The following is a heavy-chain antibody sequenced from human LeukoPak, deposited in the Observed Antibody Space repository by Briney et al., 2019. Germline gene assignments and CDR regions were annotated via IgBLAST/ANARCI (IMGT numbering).Heavy chain of an antibody. CDR2: INHSGST. CDR3: AREGRWLQSKYFQH. J-gene: IGHJ1*01. Sequence: KPSETLSLTCAVYGGSFSGYYWSWIRQPPGKGLEWIGEINHSGSTNYNPSLKGRVTISVDTSKNQFSLKLSSVTAADTAVYYCAREGRWLQSKYFQHWGQGTLVTVSS. CDR1: GGSFSGYY. V-gene: IGHV4-34*01. D-gene: IGHD5-24*01.